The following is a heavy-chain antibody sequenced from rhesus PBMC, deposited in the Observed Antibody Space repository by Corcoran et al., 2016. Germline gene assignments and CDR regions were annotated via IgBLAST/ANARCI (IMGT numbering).Heavy chain of an antibody. Sequence: QLQLQESGPGLVKPSETLSLTCAVSGGSISSNYWSWIRQPPGKGLEWIGRIACSGGSTDSNPSLSSRVTISTDTTKNQFSRTLSSGTAADTAVYYCSREGSGWSAAPDYWGQGVLVTVSS. CDR2: IACSGGST. D-gene: IGHD6S26*01. J-gene: IGHJ4*01. CDR1: GGSISSNY. CDR3: SREGSGWSAAPDY. V-gene: IGHV4-173*01.